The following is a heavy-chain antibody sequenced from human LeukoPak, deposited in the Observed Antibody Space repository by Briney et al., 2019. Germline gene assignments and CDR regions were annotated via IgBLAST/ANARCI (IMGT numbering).Heavy chain of an antibody. CDR3: ARSAGRNSYYGSGSYYTPNDY. CDR1: GGSISSSSYY. CDR2: IYYSGST. J-gene: IGHJ4*02. Sequence: SETLSLTCTVSGGSISSSSYYWGWIRQPPGKGLEWIGSIYYSGSTYYNPSLKSRVTISVDTSKNQFSLKLSSVTAADTAVYYCARSAGRNSYYGSGSYYTPNDYWGQGTLVTVSS. V-gene: IGHV4-39*07. D-gene: IGHD3-10*01.